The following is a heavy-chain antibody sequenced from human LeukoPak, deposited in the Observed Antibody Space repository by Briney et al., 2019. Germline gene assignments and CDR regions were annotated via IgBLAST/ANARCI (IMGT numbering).Heavy chain of an antibody. V-gene: IGHV4-38-2*01. CDR3: ARAAYCGGDCYLFDY. D-gene: IGHD2-21*02. CDR2: IYYSGST. Sequence: PGGSLRLSCAASGFTFSDYEMNWVRQAPGKGLEWIGSIYYSGSTYYNSSLKSRVTISVDTSKNQFSLKLSSLTAADTAVYYCARAAYCGGDCYLFDYWGQGTLVTVFS. CDR1: GFTFSDYE. J-gene: IGHJ4*02.